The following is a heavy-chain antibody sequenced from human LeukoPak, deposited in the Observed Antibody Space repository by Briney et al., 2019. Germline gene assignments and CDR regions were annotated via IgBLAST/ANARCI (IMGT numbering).Heavy chain of an antibody. V-gene: IGHV3-30*04. CDR2: ISYDGSNK. J-gene: IGHJ4*02. CDR1: GFTSGDYA. D-gene: IGHD3-22*01. CDR3: AKDGIVVSYFDY. Sequence: GGSLRLSCTASGFTSGDYAMSWVRQAPGKGLEWVAIISYDGSNKYYADSVKGRFTISRDNSKNTLYLQMNSLRAEDTAMYYCAKDGIVVSYFDYWGQGTLVTASS.